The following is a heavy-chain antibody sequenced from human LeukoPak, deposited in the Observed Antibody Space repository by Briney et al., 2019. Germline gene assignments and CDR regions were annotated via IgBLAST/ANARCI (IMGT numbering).Heavy chain of an antibody. CDR3: AREATWGNWYFDL. CDR2: IGDTGRAK. Sequence: GGSLRLSCTASGFIFSSYGMHWIRQAPGKGLEWVAVIGDTGRAKYYADSVKGRFTTSRDNSKNTLYLEMNSLRDEDTALYYCAREATWGNWYFDLWGRGTLVTVSS. J-gene: IGHJ2*01. CDR1: GFIFSSYG. V-gene: IGHV3-30*02. D-gene: IGHD7-27*01.